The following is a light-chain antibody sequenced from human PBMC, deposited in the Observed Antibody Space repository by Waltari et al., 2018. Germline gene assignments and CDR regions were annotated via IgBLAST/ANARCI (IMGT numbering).Light chain of an antibody. V-gene: IGKV1-39*01. CDR2: DTS. J-gene: IGKJ2*03. CDR3: QETYILPYS. Sequence: IQMAQSPPSLSASVGDRVTITCRATQYISTYLNWYQYKMGMAPRLLIFDTSNLQSGVPSRFSGSGSGTDFALSIDNLQPEDFATYYCQETYILPYSFGQGTMLEIK. CDR1: QYISTY.